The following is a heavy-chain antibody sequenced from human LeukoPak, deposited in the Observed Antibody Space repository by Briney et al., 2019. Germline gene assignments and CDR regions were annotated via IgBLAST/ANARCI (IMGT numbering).Heavy chain of an antibody. V-gene: IGHV1-18*01. D-gene: IGHD3-9*01. CDR2: ISAYNGDT. Sequence: ASVKVSCKASGYTFTNYGISWVRQAPGQGLEWMGWISAYNGDTNYAQKVRDRVTMTTDTSTSTAYMELRSLTSDDTAAYYCAREYCDILTGYYGYYMDVWGKGTTVTISS. J-gene: IGHJ6*03. CDR1: GYTFTNYG. CDR3: AREYCDILTGYYGYYMDV.